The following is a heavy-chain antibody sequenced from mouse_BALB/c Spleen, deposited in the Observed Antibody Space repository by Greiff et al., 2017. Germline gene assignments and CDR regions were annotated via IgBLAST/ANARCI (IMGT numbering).Heavy chain of an antibody. CDR2: ISSGGST. V-gene: IGHV5-6-5*01. Sequence: EVKVVESGGGLVKPGGSLKLSCAASGFTFSSYAMSWVRQTPEKRLEWVASISSGGSTYYPDSVKGRFTISRDNARNILYLQMSSLRSEDTAMYYCARGEGYGNSYAMDYWGQGTSVTVSS. D-gene: IGHD2-1*01. CDR3: ARGEGYGNSYAMDY. J-gene: IGHJ4*01. CDR1: GFTFSSYA.